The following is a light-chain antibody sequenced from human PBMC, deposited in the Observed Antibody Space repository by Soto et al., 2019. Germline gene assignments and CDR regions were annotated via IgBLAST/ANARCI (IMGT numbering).Light chain of an antibody. CDR2: DIS. Sequence: DIQMTQSPSSLSASVGDRVIITCRASEGVRTHLNWYQQRPGKVPKLLINDISNLQRGVPSRFSGSGSGTDFTLTISSLQPEDIATYFCQQSFRIPTFGQGTKVDIK. CDR1: EGVRTH. V-gene: IGKV1-39*01. J-gene: IGKJ1*01. CDR3: QQSFRIPT.